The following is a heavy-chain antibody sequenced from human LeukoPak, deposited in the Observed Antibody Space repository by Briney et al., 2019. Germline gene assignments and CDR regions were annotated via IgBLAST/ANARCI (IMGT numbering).Heavy chain of an antibody. Sequence: GGSLRLSCAASGFTFSSYAMSWVRQAPGKGLEWVSAISGSGGSTYYADSVKGRFTISRDNSKNSLYLEMSSLRIEDTAFYYCAKDFQGIVGATQIDFWGQGTLVTVSS. D-gene: IGHD1-26*01. J-gene: IGHJ4*02. V-gene: IGHV3-23*01. CDR2: ISGSGGST. CDR3: AKDFQGIVGATQIDF. CDR1: GFTFSSYA.